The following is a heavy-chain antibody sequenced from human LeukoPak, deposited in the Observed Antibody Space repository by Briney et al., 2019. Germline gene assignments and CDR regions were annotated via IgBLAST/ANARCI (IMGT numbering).Heavy chain of an antibody. D-gene: IGHD6-19*01. CDR1: GDSISSYF. V-gene: IGHV4-4*07. CDR2: VYASGST. Sequence: PSETLSLTCTVSGDSISSYFWSWIRQPAGKGLEWIGRVYASGSTNYNPSLKSRVTMSIDTSKNQFSLKLSSVTAADTAVYYCARLHRWSGSGGCWFDPWGQGTLVTVSS. J-gene: IGHJ5*02. CDR3: ARLHRWSGSGGCWFDP.